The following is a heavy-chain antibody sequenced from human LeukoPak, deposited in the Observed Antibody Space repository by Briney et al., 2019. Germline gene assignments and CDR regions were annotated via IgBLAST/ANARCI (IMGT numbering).Heavy chain of an antibody. D-gene: IGHD1-1*01. CDR3: AKDGGPTVFYYFDS. V-gene: IGHV3-23*01. Sequence: GGSLRLSCVASGFTFSNYAMSWVRQAPGKGLEWVSGISGDSGGTNYADSVKGRFTISRDNFKNTLYLQMNSLRAEDTAAYYCAKDGGPTVFYYFDSWGQGTLVTVSS. CDR2: ISGDSGGT. CDR1: GFTFSNYA. J-gene: IGHJ4*02.